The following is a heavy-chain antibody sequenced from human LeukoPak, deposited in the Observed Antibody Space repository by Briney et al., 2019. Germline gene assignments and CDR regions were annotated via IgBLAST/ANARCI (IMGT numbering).Heavy chain of an antibody. V-gene: IGHV3-33*01. CDR1: GFTFSSYG. CDR3: XXXXGVVPAAMNAFDI. CDR2: IWYDGSNK. Sequence: PGGSLRLSCAASGFTFSSYGMHWVRQAPGKGLEWVAVIWYDGSNKYYADSVKGRFTISRDNSKNTLYLQMNSLRAEDTAVYYXXXXXGVVPAAMNAFDIWGQGTMVTVSS. J-gene: IGHJ3*02. D-gene: IGHD2-2*01.